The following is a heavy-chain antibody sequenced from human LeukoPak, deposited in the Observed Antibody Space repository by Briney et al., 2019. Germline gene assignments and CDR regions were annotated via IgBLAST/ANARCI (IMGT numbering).Heavy chain of an antibody. V-gene: IGHV4-61*01. CDR3: AGSGYYLNFDY. CDR2: IYYSGST. CDR1: GGSVSSGSYY. Sequence: SETLSLTCTVSGGSVSSGSYYWSWIPQPPGKGLEWIGYIYYSGSTNYTPTLKSRVTISVDTSKNQFSLKLSSVTAADTDVYYCAGSGYYLNFDYWGQGTLVTVSS. D-gene: IGHD3-22*01. J-gene: IGHJ4*02.